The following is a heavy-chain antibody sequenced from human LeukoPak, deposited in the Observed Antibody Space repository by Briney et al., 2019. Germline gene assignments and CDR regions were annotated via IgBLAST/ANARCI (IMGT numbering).Heavy chain of an antibody. J-gene: IGHJ3*02. Sequence: PGGSLRLSCAASGFTFSSYGMHWVRQAPGKGLEWVAFIRYDGGNKYYADSVKGRFTISRDNSKDTLYLQMNSLRAEDTAVYYCAKDIGGYYDSTREDAFDIWGQGTMVTVSS. CDR1: GFTFSSYG. CDR2: IRYDGGNK. D-gene: IGHD3-22*01. V-gene: IGHV3-30*02. CDR3: AKDIGGYYDSTREDAFDI.